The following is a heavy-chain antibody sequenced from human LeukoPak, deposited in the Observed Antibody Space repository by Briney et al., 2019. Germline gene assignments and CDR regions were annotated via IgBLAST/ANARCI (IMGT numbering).Heavy chain of an antibody. CDR2: IYTSEST. D-gene: IGHD6-19*01. CDR1: GGSISSGSYY. Sequence: SQTLFLTCTVSGGSISSGSYYWSWIRQPAGKGLEWIGRIYTSESTNYNPSLKSRVTISVDTSKNQFSLKLSSVTAADTAVYYCARPTSSGWFDPWGQGTLVTVSS. V-gene: IGHV4-61*02. J-gene: IGHJ5*02. CDR3: ARPTSSGWFDP.